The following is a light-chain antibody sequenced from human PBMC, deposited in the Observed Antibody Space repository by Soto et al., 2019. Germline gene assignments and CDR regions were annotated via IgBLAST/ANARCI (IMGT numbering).Light chain of an antibody. CDR3: SSYTNINTRACV. Sequence: QSVLTQPASVSGSPGQWLTISCTGTSGDIGSYNRVSWYQQHPGKAPKLILYDVTDRPSGVSNRFSGAKSGTTASLTIAGLQDEDEAEYYCSSYTNINTRACVFGAGTQLTVL. CDR1: SGDIGSYNR. J-gene: IGLJ7*01. V-gene: IGLV2-14*03. CDR2: DVT.